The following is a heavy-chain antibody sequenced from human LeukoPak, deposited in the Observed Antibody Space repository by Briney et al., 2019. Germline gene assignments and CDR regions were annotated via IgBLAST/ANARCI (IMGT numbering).Heavy chain of an antibody. J-gene: IGHJ4*02. Sequence: GGSLRLSCVASGFTFSSYAMSWVRQAPGKGLEWVSGISGSGGSIYYADSLKGRFTISKDNSKNTLYLQMNSLRAEDTAVYYCAKDHTVGATFGVYFDYWGQGTLVTVSS. CDR2: ISGSGGSI. CDR1: GFTFSSYA. CDR3: AKDHTVGATFGVYFDY. D-gene: IGHD1-26*01. V-gene: IGHV3-23*01.